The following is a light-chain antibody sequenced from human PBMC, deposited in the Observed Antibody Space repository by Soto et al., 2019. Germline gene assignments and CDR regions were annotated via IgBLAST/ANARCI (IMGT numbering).Light chain of an antibody. J-gene: IGLJ1*01. Sequence: QSVLTQPASVSGSPGQSITISCTGTSSDVGGYNYVSWYQQHPGKAHKLMIYDVSNRPSGVSSRFSGAKSGNTASLTISGLQAEDEADYYCSSYTSSSTPYVFGTGTKLTVL. V-gene: IGLV2-14*01. CDR3: SSYTSSSTPYV. CDR2: DVS. CDR1: SSDVGGYNY.